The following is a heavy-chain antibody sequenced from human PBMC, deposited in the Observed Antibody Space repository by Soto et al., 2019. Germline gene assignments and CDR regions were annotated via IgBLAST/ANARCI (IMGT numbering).Heavy chain of an antibody. Sequence: EVQLVESGGGLVQPGGSLRLSCAASGFTFSSYSMNWVRQAPGKGLEWVSYISSSSSTIYYADSVKGRFTISRDNAKNSLYLQMNSLRAEDTAVYYCARPGSGPIARKGGDYWGQGTLVTVSS. CDR2: ISSSSSTI. J-gene: IGHJ4*02. D-gene: IGHD6-19*01. V-gene: IGHV3-48*01. CDR3: ARPGSGPIARKGGDY. CDR1: GFTFSSYS.